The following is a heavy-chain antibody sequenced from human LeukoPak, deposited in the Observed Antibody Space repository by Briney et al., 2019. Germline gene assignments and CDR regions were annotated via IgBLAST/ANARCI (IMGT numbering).Heavy chain of an antibody. CDR2: ISAYNGNT. CDR1: GYTFTSYG. V-gene: IGHV1-18*01. J-gene: IGHJ4*02. D-gene: IGHD5-12*01. CDR3: ARGRSGYDLTDSDY. Sequence: ASVKVSCKASGYTFTSYGISWVRQAPGQGLEWMGWISAYNGNTNYAQKLQGRVTMTRNTSISTAYMELSSLRSEDTAVYYCARGRSGYDLTDSDYWGQGTLVTVSS.